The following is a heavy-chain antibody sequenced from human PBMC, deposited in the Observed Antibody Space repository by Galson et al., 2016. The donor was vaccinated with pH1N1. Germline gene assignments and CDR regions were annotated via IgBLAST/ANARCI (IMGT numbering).Heavy chain of an antibody. CDR3: ARREGVQELQSQYCVS. CDR2: IYYSGAT. Sequence: ETLSLTCTVSGGSISSSYWNWIRQPPGKGLEWIGYIYYSGATDYNPSLKSRVTISLDTPQNQFSLKMTSVTAADTAVYYCARREGVQELQSQYCVSGGQGTLVSVSS. V-gene: IGHV4-59*01. CDR1: GGSISSSY. J-gene: IGHJ4*02. D-gene: IGHD1-1*01.